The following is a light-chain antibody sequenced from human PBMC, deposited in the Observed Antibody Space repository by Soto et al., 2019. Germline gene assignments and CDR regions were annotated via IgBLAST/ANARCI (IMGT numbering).Light chain of an antibody. J-gene: IGKJ4*01. CDR1: QSIDSN. V-gene: IGKV3-15*01. Sequence: VVMTQSPATLSVSPGERATLSCRASQSIDSNLAWYQQKPGQAPRLLIYGASTRAKGIPARFGGSGSGTELTLTITSLQSEYFAIYYCQHYNKGPQLIFGGGTKVEI. CDR2: GAS. CDR3: QHYNKGPQLI.